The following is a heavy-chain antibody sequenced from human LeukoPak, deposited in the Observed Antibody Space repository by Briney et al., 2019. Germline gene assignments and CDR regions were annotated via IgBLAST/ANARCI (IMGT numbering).Heavy chain of an antibody. J-gene: IGHJ5*02. Sequence: SVKVSCKASGYTFTGYYMHWVRQAPGQGLEWMGRIIPILGIANYAQKFQGRVTITADKSTSTAYMELSSLRSEDTAVYYCARGRGYYDSSGKNWFDPWGQGTLVTVSS. CDR1: GYTFTGYY. D-gene: IGHD3-22*01. CDR2: IIPILGIA. CDR3: ARGRGYYDSSGKNWFDP. V-gene: IGHV1-69*04.